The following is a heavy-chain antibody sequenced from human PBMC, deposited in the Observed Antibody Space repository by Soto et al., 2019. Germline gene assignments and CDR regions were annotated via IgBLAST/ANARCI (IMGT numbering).Heavy chain of an antibody. J-gene: IGHJ6*01. V-gene: IGHV4-4*02. CDR3: VRSVPAATWQYSGMDV. D-gene: IGHD2-2*01. CDR1: GASVSSSSC. CDR2: IYHSGTF. Sequence: QVRLQESGPGLVEPSGNLSLTCAVSGASVSSSSCWSWVRQAPGKGLDWIGEIYHSGTFNYNPYRASGVAVSVDKFRHQLSLNLKSVTSADKAVYYCVRSVPAATWQYSGMDVWGQGTTGTVSS.